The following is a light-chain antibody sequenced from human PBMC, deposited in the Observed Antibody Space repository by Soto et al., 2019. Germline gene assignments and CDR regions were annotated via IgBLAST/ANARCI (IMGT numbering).Light chain of an antibody. CDR3: DAWDDSTKSHV. Sequence: QPVLTQPPSVSGAPRQRVTISCSGSSSNIGSNAVNWYQQFPGKAPKLLIYYDDLLASGVSARFSGSKSGTSASLAISVLQSEDEADYYCDAWDDSTKSHVFGAGTKVTVL. V-gene: IGLV1-36*01. CDR1: SSNIGSNA. CDR2: YDD. J-gene: IGLJ1*01.